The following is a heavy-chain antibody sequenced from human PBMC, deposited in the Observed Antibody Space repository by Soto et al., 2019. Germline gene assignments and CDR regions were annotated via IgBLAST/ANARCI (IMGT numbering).Heavy chain of an antibody. J-gene: IGHJ4*02. Sequence: QVQLQESGPGLVKPSETVSLTCAGSGGSISDYHWSWIRQSAGKGLEWIGRIYSNGNSNHNPSLKSRATRSVDTSRNHFFLKLSSVPAADTAVYYCARERVANWTYEVAWGQGTLVTVSS. CDR3: ARERVANWTYEVA. V-gene: IGHV4-4*07. D-gene: IGHD1-7*01. CDR1: GGSISDYH. CDR2: IYSNGNS.